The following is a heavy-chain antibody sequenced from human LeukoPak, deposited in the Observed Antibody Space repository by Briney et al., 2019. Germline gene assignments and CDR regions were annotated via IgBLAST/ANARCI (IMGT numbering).Heavy chain of an antibody. CDR3: ARGGIAAAGTLY. J-gene: IGHJ4*02. CDR2: ISSSGSNI. D-gene: IGHD6-13*01. CDR1: GFTFSDSY. Sequence: WGSLRLSCAASGFTFSDSYMSWIRQAPGKGLEWVSYISSSGSNIHYADSVKGRITISRDNAKNSLYLQMNSLRAEDTAVYYCARGGIAAAGTLYWGQGTLVTVSS. V-gene: IGHV3-11*01.